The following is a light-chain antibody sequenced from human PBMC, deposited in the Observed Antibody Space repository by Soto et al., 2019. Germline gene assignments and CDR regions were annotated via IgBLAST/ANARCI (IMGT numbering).Light chain of an antibody. CDR1: QSISRY. Sequence: DIQMTQSPSSLSASVGDRVTITCRASQSISRYLHWYQQKPGKAPKLLIYAASSLQSGVPSRFSGSGSGTDFTLTISSLQPEDFATYYCQQSYSTPFTFGPGTKVHIK. V-gene: IGKV1-39*01. J-gene: IGKJ3*01. CDR3: QQSYSTPFT. CDR2: AAS.